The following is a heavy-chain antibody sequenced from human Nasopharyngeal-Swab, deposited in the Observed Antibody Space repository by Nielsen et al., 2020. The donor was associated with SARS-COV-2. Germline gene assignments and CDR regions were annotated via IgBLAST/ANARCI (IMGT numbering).Heavy chain of an antibody. CDR2: IYYSGST. J-gene: IGHJ6*02. CDR3: ARDSRYYYYGMDV. Sequence: SETLSLTCTVSGGSISSYYWSWIRQPPGKGLEWIGYIYYSGSTNYNPSLKSRVTISVDTSKNQLSLKLSSVTAADTAVYYCARDSRYYYYGMDVWGQGTTVTVSS. V-gene: IGHV4-59*13. CDR1: GGSISSYY.